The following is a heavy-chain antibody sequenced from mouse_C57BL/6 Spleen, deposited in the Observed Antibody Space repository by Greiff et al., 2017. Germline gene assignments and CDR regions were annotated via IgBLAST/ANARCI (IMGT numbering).Heavy chain of an antibody. CDR3: TGNYYGSLYYCDY. CDR2: IRLKSDNYAT. V-gene: IGHV6-3*01. D-gene: IGHD1-1*01. Sequence: EVHLVESGGGLVQPGGSMKLSCVAFGFTFSNYWMNWVRQSPEKGLEWVAQIRLKSDNYATNYAESVKGRFTISRDESKSSVYTQMNNVRAEDTGIYYCTGNYYGSLYYCDYGGKGTTLTVSS. CDR1: GFTFSNYW. J-gene: IGHJ2*01.